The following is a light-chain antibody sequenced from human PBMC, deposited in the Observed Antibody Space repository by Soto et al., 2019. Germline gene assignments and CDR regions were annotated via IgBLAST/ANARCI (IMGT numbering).Light chain of an antibody. CDR2: AAS. V-gene: IGKV1-6*01. J-gene: IGKJ1*01. CDR1: QGIRND. CDR3: LQAYNYPQP. Sequence: ARQMIQSPASRSASIEDRVTITCRASQGIRNDLGWYQQKPGKAPKLLIYAASSLQSGVPSRFSGSGSGTDFTLTISSLQPEDFATYYCLQAYNYPQPFGQGSNVDIK.